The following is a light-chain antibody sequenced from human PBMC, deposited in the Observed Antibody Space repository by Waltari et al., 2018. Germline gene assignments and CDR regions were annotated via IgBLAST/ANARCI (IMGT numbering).Light chain of an antibody. CDR2: AAS. CDR3: QLSYSHTRT. CDR1: QSISSY. J-gene: IGKJ1*01. Sequence: DIQMTQSPSSLSASVGDRVTITCRASQSISSYLNWYQQKPGIAPKLLIYAASSLQSGVPSRFSGSGSGRDFTLIISSLQPEDFATYSCQLSYSHTRTFGQGTKVEIK. V-gene: IGKV1-39*01.